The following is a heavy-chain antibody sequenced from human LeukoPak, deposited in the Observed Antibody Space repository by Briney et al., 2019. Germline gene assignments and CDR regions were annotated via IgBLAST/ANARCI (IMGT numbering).Heavy chain of an antibody. CDR2: ISGNGENT. Sequence: PGGSLRLSCAASGFIFSSYPMTWVRQAPGKGLEWVSAISGNGENTYYADSVKGRFSISRDNSRNTVYLQMNSLTPEDTAIYYCANQRGGYWGWGTVITVSA. V-gene: IGHV3-23*01. CDR3: ANQRGGY. D-gene: IGHD3-10*01. J-gene: IGHJ1*01. CDR1: GFIFSSYP.